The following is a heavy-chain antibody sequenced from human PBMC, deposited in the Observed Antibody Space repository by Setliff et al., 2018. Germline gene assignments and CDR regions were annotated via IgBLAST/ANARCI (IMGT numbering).Heavy chain of an antibody. Sequence: ASVKVSCKASGYTFTSYYMHWVRQAPGQGLEWMGIINPSGGSKSYAQKFQGRVTMTRDTSTSTVYMELSSLRSEDTAVYYCARRSSSGNGFDYWGQGTQVTVSS. CDR3: ARRSSSGNGFDY. J-gene: IGHJ4*02. CDR2: INPSGGSK. D-gene: IGHD6-13*01. CDR1: GYTFTSYY. V-gene: IGHV1-46*01.